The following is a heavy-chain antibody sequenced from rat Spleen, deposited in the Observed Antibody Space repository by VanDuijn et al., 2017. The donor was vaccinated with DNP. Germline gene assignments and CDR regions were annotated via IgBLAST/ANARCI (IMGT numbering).Heavy chain of an antibody. Sequence: EVQLVESGGDLVQPGRSLKLSCVASGFTFNNYWMTWIRQVPGKGLEWVASITPNGGSTYYPDSVKGRFTISRDNAKNTLYLQMSSLRSEDTATYYCVRSTTGIKGYYFDYWGQGTLVTFSS. CDR1: GFTFNNYW. J-gene: IGHJ3*01. CDR2: ITPNGGST. CDR3: VRSTTGIKGYYFDY. V-gene: IGHV5-31*01. D-gene: IGHD1-9*01.